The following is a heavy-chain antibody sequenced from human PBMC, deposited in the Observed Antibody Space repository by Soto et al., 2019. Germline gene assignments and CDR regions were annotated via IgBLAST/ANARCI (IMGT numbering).Heavy chain of an antibody. D-gene: IGHD3-22*01. V-gene: IGHV5-51*01. CDR3: ARQDYYDSSGYYPYFDY. Sequence: GESLKISCKGSGYSFTSYWIGWVRQMPGKGLEWMGIIYPGDSDTRYSPSFQGQVTISADKYISTAYLQWSSLKASDTAMYYCARQDYYDSSGYYPYFDYWGQGTLVTVSS. CDR1: GYSFTSYW. CDR2: IYPGDSDT. J-gene: IGHJ4*02.